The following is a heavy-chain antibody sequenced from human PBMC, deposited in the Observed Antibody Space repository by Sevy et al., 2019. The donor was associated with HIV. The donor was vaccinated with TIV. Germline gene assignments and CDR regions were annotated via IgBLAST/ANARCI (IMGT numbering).Heavy chain of an antibody. CDR3: VKERVGYISSWYYFDY. D-gene: IGHD6-13*01. CDR2: INTSGGST. CDR1: GFTVNTYA. Sequence: GGSLRLSCAVSGFTVNTYAMSWVRQAPGKGLEWVAVINTSGGSTDYSDSVRGRFSISRDNPNVYLEMNSLRVEDTAFYYCVKERVGYISSWYYFDYWGQGTLVTVSS. J-gene: IGHJ4*02. V-gene: IGHV3-23*01.